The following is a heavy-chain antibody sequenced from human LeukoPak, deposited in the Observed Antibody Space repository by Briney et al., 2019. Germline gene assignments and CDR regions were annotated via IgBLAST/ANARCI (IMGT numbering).Heavy chain of an antibody. J-gene: IGHJ4*02. V-gene: IGHV3-48*01. CDR1: GFTSSSNS. D-gene: IGHD3-16*01. CDR2: ISSGSSTI. Sequence: GGSLTLSCAASGFTSSSNSMNWVRQAPGKGLEWVAYISSGSSTIDYADHVKGRFTISRDNPNNTLYLQMHSLRAEDSAVYYCAREISRFGIWGQGTVVTVSS. CDR3: AREISRFGI.